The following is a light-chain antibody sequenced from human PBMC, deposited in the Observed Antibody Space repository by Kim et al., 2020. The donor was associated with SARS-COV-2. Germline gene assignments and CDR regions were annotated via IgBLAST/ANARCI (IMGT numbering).Light chain of an antibody. J-gene: IGKJ1*01. V-gene: IGKV1-27*01. CDR3: QKYNGAPWT. CDR1: QGISKE. Sequence: DIQMTQSPSSLSASVGDRVTITCRASQGISKELASYQQKPGNAPKLLIFAASALHSGVPTRFSGSGSGTDFILTISSLQAEDVASYYWQKYNGAPWTVGQRTKVDIK. CDR2: AAS.